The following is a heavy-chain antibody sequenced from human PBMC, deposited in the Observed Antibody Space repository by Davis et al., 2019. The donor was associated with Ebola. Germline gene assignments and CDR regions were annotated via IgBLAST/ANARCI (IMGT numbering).Heavy chain of an antibody. Sequence: SVKVSCKASGYTFTGYYMHWVRQAPGQGLEWMGRIIPILGIANYAQKFQGRVTITADKSTSTAYMELSSLRSEDTAVYYCTRPKIIAAAVDAFDIWGQGTMVTVSS. CDR1: GYTFTGYY. CDR2: IIPILGIA. D-gene: IGHD6-13*01. J-gene: IGHJ3*02. CDR3: TRPKIIAAAVDAFDI. V-gene: IGHV1-69*02.